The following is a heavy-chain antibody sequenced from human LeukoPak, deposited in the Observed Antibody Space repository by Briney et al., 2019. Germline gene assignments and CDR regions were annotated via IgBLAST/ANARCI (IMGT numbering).Heavy chain of an antibody. CDR2: IYYSGST. CDR1: GGSISSYY. J-gene: IGHJ4*02. Sequence: SETLSLTCTVSGGSISSYYWSWIRQPPGKGLEWIGYIYYSGSTNYNPSLKSRVTISVDTSKNQFSLKLSSVTAADTAVYYCARNSCSSTSCRRKFDNWGQGTLVTVSS. CDR3: ARNSCSSTSCRRKFDN. D-gene: IGHD2-2*01. V-gene: IGHV4-59*08.